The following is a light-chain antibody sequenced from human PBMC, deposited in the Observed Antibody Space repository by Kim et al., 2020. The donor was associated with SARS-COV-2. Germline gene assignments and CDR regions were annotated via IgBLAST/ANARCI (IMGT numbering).Light chain of an antibody. CDR2: GAS. V-gene: IGKV1-27*01. J-gene: IGKJ1*01. Sequence: VSLGDRVTITWRASQGINTYLAWYQQKPGKLPTLLIYGASALQSGVPSRFSGSGSGTDFTLSISSLQSEDVATYYCQKYDNGIRTFGPGTKVDIK. CDR1: QGINTY. CDR3: QKYDNGIRT.